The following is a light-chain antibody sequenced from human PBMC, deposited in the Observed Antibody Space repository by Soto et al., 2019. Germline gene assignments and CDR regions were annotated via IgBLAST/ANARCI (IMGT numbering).Light chain of an antibody. J-gene: IGLJ1*01. CDR3: SSYRTGGPFV. Sequence: QSVLTQPPSASGTPGQRVTISCSGSSSNIGSHYVYWYQQLPGTAPKLLIYKNNQRPSGVPDRLSGSKSGNTASLTISGLQAEDEADYYCSSYRTGGPFVFGTGTKVTVL. CDR1: SSNIGSHY. CDR2: KNN. V-gene: IGLV1-47*01.